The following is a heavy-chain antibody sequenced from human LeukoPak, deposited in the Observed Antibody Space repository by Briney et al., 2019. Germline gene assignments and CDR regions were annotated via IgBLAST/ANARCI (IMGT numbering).Heavy chain of an antibody. D-gene: IGHD1-20*01. CDR1: GYTFTGYY. CDR2: INPNSGGT. Sequence: GASVKVSCKASGYTFTGYYMHWVRQAPGQGLEWMGWINPNSGGTNYAQKLQGRVTMTTDTSTSTAYMELRSLRSDDTAVYYCARDTYNWNDGDTIDYWGQGTLVTVSS. CDR3: ARDTYNWNDGDTIDY. J-gene: IGHJ4*02. V-gene: IGHV1-2*02.